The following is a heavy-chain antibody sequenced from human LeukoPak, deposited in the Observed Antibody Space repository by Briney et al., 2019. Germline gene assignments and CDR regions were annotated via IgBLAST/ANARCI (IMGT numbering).Heavy chain of an antibody. D-gene: IGHD3-10*02. J-gene: IGHJ6*02. CDR1: GYTFTSYY. CDR3: ARGGDYVAYYFYGMDV. CDR2: INPSGGST. Sequence: ASVKVSCKASGYTFTSYYVHWVRQAPGQGLEWMGIINPSGGSTSYAQKFQGRVTMTRDTSTSTVYMELSSLRSEDTAVYYCARGGDYVAYYFYGMDVWGQGTTVTVSS. V-gene: IGHV1-46*01.